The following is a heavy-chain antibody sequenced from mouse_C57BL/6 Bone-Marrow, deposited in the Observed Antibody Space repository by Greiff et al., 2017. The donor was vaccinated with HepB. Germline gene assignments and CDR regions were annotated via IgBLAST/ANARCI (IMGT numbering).Heavy chain of an antibody. D-gene: IGHD1-1*01. CDR2: IDPANGTT. CDR1: GFNIKNTY. Sequence: VQLKQSVAELVRPGASVKLSCTASGFNIKNTYMHWVKQRPEQGLEWIGRIDPANGTTKYAPKFQGKATITADTSSNTAYLQLSSLTSEDTAIYYCARGRITTVVEGDYWGQGTSVTVSS. CDR3: ARGRITTVVEGDY. J-gene: IGHJ4*01. V-gene: IGHV14-3*01.